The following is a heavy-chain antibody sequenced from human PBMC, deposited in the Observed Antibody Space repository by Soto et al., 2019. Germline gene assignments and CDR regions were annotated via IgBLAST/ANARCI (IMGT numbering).Heavy chain of an antibody. J-gene: IGHJ4*02. CDR3: AKDLVPFARGKRAPYFDY. V-gene: IGHV3-23*01. D-gene: IGHD2-21*01. CDR1: GFTFRSYA. CDR2: ISGSGGST. Sequence: GGSLRLSCTSSGFTFRSYAMSWVRQAPGKGLEWVSAISGSGGSTYYADSVKGRFTISRDNSKNTLYLQMNSLRAEDTAVYYCAKDLVPFARGKRAPYFDYWGQGTLVTVS.